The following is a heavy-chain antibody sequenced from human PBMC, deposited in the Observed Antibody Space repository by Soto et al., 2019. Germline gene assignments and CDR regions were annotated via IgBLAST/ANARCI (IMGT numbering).Heavy chain of an antibody. CDR2: ISGSGTTT. Sequence: EVQLLESGGGLEQPGGSLRLSCAASGFIFSSYALSWVRQAPGKGLEWVSAISGSGTTTYYADSVKGRFTFSRDNSKNMLYLQMSSLRAEDTAVYYCAKTLGGWYAQFDSWGQGTLVTVSS. V-gene: IGHV3-23*01. J-gene: IGHJ4*02. CDR3: AKTLGGWYAQFDS. D-gene: IGHD6-19*01. CDR1: GFIFSSYA.